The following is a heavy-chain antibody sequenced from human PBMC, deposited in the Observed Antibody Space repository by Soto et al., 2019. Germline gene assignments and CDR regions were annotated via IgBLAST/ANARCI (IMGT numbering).Heavy chain of an antibody. Sequence: GGSLRLSCAASGFTFSSYGMHWVRQAPGKGLEWVAVISYDGSNKYYADSVKGRFTISRDNSKNMLYLQMSSLRAEDTAVYYCAKGGSSRYYYYYGMDVWGQGTTVTVSS. J-gene: IGHJ6*02. CDR1: GFTFSSYG. CDR2: ISYDGSNK. V-gene: IGHV3-30*18. D-gene: IGHD6-6*01. CDR3: AKGGSSRYYYYYGMDV.